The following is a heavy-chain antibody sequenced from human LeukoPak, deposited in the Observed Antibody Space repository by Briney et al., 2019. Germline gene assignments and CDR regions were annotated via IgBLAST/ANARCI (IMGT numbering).Heavy chain of an antibody. CDR2: ISISGEAT. CDR3: AKEEVPNDY. Sequence: PGGSLRLSCEVSGFTFSRSAMSWVRQAPGKGLEWASGISISGEATYYADSVQGRFTISRDNSKNTVYLQMYSLGVEDTAVYYCAKEEVPNDYWGQGILVTVSS. J-gene: IGHJ4*02. D-gene: IGHD2-2*01. V-gene: IGHV3-23*01. CDR1: GFTFSRSA.